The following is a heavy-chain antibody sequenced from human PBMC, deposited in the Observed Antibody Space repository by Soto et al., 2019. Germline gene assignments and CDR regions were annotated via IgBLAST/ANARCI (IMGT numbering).Heavy chain of an antibody. Sequence: ESGGGVVQPGRSLRLSCAASGFTFDRHTMHWVRQAPGKGLEWVALISFDGSLKYDADSVKGRFTISRDNFKNTLFLEMNSLRAEDTGVYYCARTYSSSWNYFDYWGQGTLVTVSS. CDR1: GFTFDRHT. CDR2: ISFDGSLK. V-gene: IGHV3-30*04. CDR3: ARTYSSSWNYFDY. D-gene: IGHD6-13*01. J-gene: IGHJ4*02.